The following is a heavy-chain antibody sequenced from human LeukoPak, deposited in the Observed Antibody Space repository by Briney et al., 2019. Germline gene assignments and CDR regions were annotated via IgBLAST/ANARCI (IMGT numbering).Heavy chain of an antibody. CDR2: IYHSGST. J-gene: IGHJ3*02. D-gene: IGHD2-2*01. V-gene: IGHV4-30-2*01. Sequence: PSETLSLTCALSGGSISSGGYSWSWIRQPPGKGLEWIGYIYHSGSTYYNPSLKSRVTISVDRSKNQFSLKLSPVTAADTAVYYCARNQLRDAFDIWGQGTMVTVSS. CDR3: ARNQLRDAFDI. CDR1: GGSISSGGYS.